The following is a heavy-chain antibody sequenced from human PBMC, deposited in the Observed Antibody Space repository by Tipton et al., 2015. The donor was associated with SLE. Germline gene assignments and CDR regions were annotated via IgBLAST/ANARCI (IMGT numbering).Heavy chain of an antibody. V-gene: IGHV1-2*06. D-gene: IGHD5-12*01. J-gene: IGHJ4*02. Sequence: QVQLVQSGPEVKKPGASVKVSCKASGYSFTGYFVHWVRQAPGQGLEWMGRINPKSGVTDYAKNFQGRVTMTRDTSITTAYMERTSLTSDDAAVYYCARKMGGWLRQGGYDYWGQGTLVTVSS. CDR2: INPKSGVT. CDR1: GYSFTGYF. CDR3: ARKMGGWLRQGGYDY.